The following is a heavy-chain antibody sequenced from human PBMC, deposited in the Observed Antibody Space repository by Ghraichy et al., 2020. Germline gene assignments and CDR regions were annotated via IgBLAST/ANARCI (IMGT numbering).Heavy chain of an antibody. CDR1: GGSISSSSYY. J-gene: IGHJ4*02. V-gene: IGHV4-39*02. Sequence: SETLSLTCTISGGSISSSSYYWGWIRQPPGKGLEWIGNIYYSGSTYYNPSLKSRVTISVDTPKNHFSMKLNSVTAADTAVYYCARLEYYDILAGYYIPSYFDHWGQGTLVTVSS. CDR3: ARLEYYDILAGYYIPSYFDH. D-gene: IGHD3-9*01. CDR2: IYYSGST.